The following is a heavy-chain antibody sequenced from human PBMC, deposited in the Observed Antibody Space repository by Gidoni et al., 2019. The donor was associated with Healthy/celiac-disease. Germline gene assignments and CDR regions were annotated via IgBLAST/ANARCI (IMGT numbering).Heavy chain of an antibody. D-gene: IGHD6-13*01. CDR2: ISYDGSNK. V-gene: IGHV3-30*18. Sequence: QVQLVESGGGVVQPGRSLRLSCAASGFTFSSSGMHWVRQAPGTGLEWVAVISYDGSNKYYADSVKGRFTISRDNSKNTLYLQMNSLRAEDTAVYYCANKGRYSSSWYQNWYFDLWGRGTLVTVSS. J-gene: IGHJ2*01. CDR1: GFTFSSSG. CDR3: ANKGRYSSSWYQNWYFDL.